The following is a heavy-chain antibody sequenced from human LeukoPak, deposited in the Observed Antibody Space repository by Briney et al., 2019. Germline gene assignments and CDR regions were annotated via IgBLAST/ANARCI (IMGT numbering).Heavy chain of an antibody. CDR3: ARGRSFWFDP. V-gene: IGHV1-8*01. J-gene: IGHJ5*01. D-gene: IGHD3-10*01. CDR1: RYTFGNYD. CDR2: MNPKSGNT. Sequence: GASVKVSCKASRYTFGNYDINWVRQAAGQGLEWMGWMNPKSGNTGYAQKFKGRVTMTRNTSISTAYMDLSSLTSEDTAVYYCARGRSFWFDPWGQGTLVTVSS.